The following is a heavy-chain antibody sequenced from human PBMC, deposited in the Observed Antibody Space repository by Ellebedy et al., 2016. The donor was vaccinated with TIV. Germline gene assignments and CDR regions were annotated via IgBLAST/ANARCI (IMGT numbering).Heavy chain of an antibody. D-gene: IGHD6-19*01. J-gene: IGHJ4*02. CDR3: ARDHVSGWALAY. CDR2: IKQDGSEK. V-gene: IGHV3-7*01. CDR1: GFTFSSYW. Sequence: GESLKISCAASGFTFSSYWMSWVRQAPGKGLEWVANIKQDGSEKYYVDSVKGRFTISRDNAKNSLYLQMNSLRAEDTAVYYCARDHVSGWALAYWGQGTLVTVSS.